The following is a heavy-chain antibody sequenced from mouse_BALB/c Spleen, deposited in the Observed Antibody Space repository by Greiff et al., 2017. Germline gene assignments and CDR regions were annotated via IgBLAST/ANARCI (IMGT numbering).Heavy chain of an antibody. D-gene: IGHD2-14*01. CDR2: ISYSGST. CDR3: ARGGGGYDGAMDY. Sequence: EVKLQESGPSLVKPSQTLSLTCSVPGDSITSGYWNWIRKFPGNKLEYMGYISYSGSTYYNPSLKSRISITRDTSKNQYYLQLNSVTTEDTTTYFWARGGGGYDGAMDYWGQGTSVTVSS. V-gene: IGHV3-8*02. CDR1: GDSITSGY. J-gene: IGHJ4*01.